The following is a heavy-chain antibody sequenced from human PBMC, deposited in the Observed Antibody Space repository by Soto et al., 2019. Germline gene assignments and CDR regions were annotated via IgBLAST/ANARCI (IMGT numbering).Heavy chain of an antibody. CDR3: ARVYGRGFLRPTNWFDP. J-gene: IGHJ5*02. Sequence: SETLSLTCAVYGGSFSGYYWSWIRQPPGKGLEWIGEINHSGGTNYNPSLKSRVTISVDTSKNQFSLKLSSVTAADTAVYYCARVYGRGFLRPTNWFDPWGQGTLVTVSS. CDR2: INHSGGT. V-gene: IGHV4-34*01. CDR1: GGSFSGYY. D-gene: IGHD3-3*01.